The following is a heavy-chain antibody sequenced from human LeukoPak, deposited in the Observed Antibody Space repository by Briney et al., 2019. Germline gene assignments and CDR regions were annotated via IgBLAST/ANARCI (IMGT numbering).Heavy chain of an antibody. CDR3: ARGDPLADL. D-gene: IGHD5-24*01. V-gene: IGHV3-48*03. J-gene: IGHJ5*02. CDR1: GFDLSTYE. Sequence: GGSLRLSCAASGFDLSTYEMNWVRQAPGKGLEWIADITISGHTKNYADSVKGRFSISRDNARTSLYLQMHSLRVEDTGVYYCARGDPLADLWGQGTLVTVSS. CDR2: ITISGHTK.